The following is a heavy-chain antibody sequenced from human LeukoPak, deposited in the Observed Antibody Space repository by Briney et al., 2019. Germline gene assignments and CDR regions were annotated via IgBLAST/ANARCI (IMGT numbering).Heavy chain of an antibody. CDR1: GGTSINYA. D-gene: IGHD3-10*01. CDR3: ARDIGFGELFG. V-gene: IGHV1-69*06. J-gene: IGHJ4*02. CDR2: IIPIFGTA. Sequence: SVTVSFKASGGTSINYAISWVGQAPGQGGEWMGGIIPIFGTANYAQKFQGRVTITADKSTSTAYMELSSLRSEDTAVYYCARDIGFGELFGWGQGTLVTVSS.